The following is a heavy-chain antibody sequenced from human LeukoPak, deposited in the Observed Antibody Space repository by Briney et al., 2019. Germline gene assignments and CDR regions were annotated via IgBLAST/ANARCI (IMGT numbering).Heavy chain of an antibody. Sequence: SETLSLTCAVSGGSISSGGYSWSWIRQPPGKGLEWIGYIYHSGSTYYNPSLKSRVTISVDRSKNQFSLKLSSVTAADTAVYYCARLYSSSWWGDGMDVWGQGTTVTVSS. CDR3: ARLYSSSWWGDGMDV. CDR1: GGSISSGGYS. CDR2: IYHSGST. J-gene: IGHJ6*02. V-gene: IGHV4-30-2*01. D-gene: IGHD6-13*01.